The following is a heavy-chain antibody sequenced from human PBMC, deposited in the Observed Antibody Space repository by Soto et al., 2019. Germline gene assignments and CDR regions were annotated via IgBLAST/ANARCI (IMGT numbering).Heavy chain of an antibody. D-gene: IGHD3-3*01. V-gene: IGHV1-3*01. CDR1: GYTFTGYY. CDR3: ARDHRRYYDFWSGYYPYYYYGMDV. Sequence: ASVKVSCKASGYTFTGYYMHWVRQAPGQRLEWMGWINAGNGNTKYSQKFQGRVTITRDTSASTAYMELSSLRSEDTAVYYCARDHRRYYDFWSGYYPYYYYGMDVWGQGTTVTVSS. CDR2: INAGNGNT. J-gene: IGHJ6*02.